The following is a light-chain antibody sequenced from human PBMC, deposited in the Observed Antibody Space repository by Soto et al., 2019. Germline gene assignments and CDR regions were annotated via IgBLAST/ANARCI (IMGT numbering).Light chain of an antibody. CDR2: EVT. Sequence: QSALTQPPSASGSPGQSVTISCTGTSSDVGGYNYVSWYQQYPGRAPKLMIYEVTKRPSGVPDRCSGSKSGNTASLIVSGLQAEDEADYYCSSYAASNNFYFVFGGGTKVTVL. V-gene: IGLV2-8*01. CDR3: SSYAASNNFYFV. CDR1: SSDVGGYNY. J-gene: IGLJ3*02.